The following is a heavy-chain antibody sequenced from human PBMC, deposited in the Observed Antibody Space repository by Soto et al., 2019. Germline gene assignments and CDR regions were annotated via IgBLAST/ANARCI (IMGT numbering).Heavy chain of an antibody. CDR1: GGSFSGYY. D-gene: IGHD5-12*01. Sequence: SETLSLTCAVYGGSFSGYYWSWIRQPPGKGLEWIGEINHSGSTNYNPSLKSRVTISVDTSKNQFSLKLSSVTAADTAVYYCARVNREMATTFYYYYYGMDVWGQGTTVT. CDR3: ARVNREMATTFYYYYYGMDV. J-gene: IGHJ6*02. CDR2: INHSGST. V-gene: IGHV4-34*01.